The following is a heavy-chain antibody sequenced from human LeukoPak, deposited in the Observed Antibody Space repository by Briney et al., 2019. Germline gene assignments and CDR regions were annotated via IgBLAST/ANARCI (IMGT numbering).Heavy chain of an antibody. V-gene: IGHV1-69*05. CDR1: GGTFSSYA. Sequence: SVKVSCKASGGTFSSYAINWVRQAPGQGLEWMGRIIPIFGTTNYAQKFQGRVTITTAESTSTDYMELSSLRSEDTAVYYCARLADYFDYWGQGTLVTVSS. CDR3: ARLADYFDY. J-gene: IGHJ4*02. CDR2: IIPIFGTT.